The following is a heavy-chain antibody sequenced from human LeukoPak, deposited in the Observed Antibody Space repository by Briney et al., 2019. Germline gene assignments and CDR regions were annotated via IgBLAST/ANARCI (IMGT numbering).Heavy chain of an antibody. D-gene: IGHD3-9*01. CDR3: ARAARLLTGYYPPGFDY. Sequence: SETLSLTCTVSGGSISSYYWSWIRQPAGKGLEWIGRIYTSGSTNYNPSLKSRVTMSVDTSKNQFSLKLSSVTAADTAVYYCARAARLLTGYYPPGFDYWGQGTLVTVSS. CDR2: IYTSGST. CDR1: GGSISSYY. V-gene: IGHV4-4*07. J-gene: IGHJ4*02.